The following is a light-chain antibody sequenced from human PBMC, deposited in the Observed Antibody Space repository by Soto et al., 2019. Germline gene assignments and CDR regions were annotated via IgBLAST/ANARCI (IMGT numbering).Light chain of an antibody. CDR3: SSYSRSTTLVV. Sequence: QSALTQPASVSGSPGQSITISCTGTSSDVGAFTSVSWYQQHPGKAPKLIIYDIIHRPSGVSDRFSGSKSVNTASLTISGLQREDEATYHCSSYSRSTTLVVFGGGTKLAVL. CDR1: SSDVGAFTS. CDR2: DII. J-gene: IGLJ2*01. V-gene: IGLV2-14*03.